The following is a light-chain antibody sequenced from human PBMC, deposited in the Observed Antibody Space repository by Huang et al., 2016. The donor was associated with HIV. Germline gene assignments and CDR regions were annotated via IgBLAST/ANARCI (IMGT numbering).Light chain of an antibody. V-gene: IGKV4-1*01. Sequence: DIVMTQSPDSLVVSLGERATISCKSSQSVFDSSNNKNYLDWYQQKLGQPPKLLMYWAYMRESGIPDRCRGSGSGTDFTLTFNSLQAEDVAVYYCQQYYSSPQTCGQGTKVGIK. CDR3: QQYYSSPQT. CDR1: QSVFDSSNNKNY. CDR2: WAY. J-gene: IGKJ1*01.